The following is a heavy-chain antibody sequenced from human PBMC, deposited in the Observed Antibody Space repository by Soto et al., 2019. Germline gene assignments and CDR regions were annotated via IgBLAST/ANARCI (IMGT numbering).Heavy chain of an antibody. D-gene: IGHD3-9*01. CDR2: IYWNDDK. CDR3: AHSFEADYDILTGYYVPGAFDI. Sequence: SGPTLVNPTQTLTLTCTFSGFSLSTSGVGVGWIRQPPGKALEWLALIYWNDDKRYSPPLKSRLTITKDTSKNQVVLTMTNMDPVDTATYYCAHSFEADYDILTGYYVPGAFDIWGQGTMVTVSS. CDR1: GFSLSTSGVG. J-gene: IGHJ3*02. V-gene: IGHV2-5*01.